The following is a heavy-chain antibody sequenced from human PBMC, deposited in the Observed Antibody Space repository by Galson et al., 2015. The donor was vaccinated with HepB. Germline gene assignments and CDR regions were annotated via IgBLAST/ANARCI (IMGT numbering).Heavy chain of an antibody. CDR1: GYNFTNYW. J-gene: IGHJ4*02. V-gene: IGHV5-51*01. Sequence: QSGAEVKKAGESLKISCKGSGYNFTNYWIGWVRQMPGKGLEWMGIIYPGDSDSRYNPSFQGQVTISADKSISTAYLQWSSLKASDTAMYYCARRVVGYYDSWGQGTLVAVSS. CDR2: IYPGDSDS. CDR3: ARRVVGYYDS. D-gene: IGHD3-3*01.